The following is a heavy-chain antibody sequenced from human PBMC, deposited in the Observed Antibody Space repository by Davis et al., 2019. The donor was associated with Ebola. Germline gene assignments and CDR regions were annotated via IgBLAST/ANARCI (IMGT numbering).Heavy chain of an antibody. D-gene: IGHD3-22*01. J-gene: IGHJ6*02. Sequence: SVKVSCKASGGTFSSYAISWVRQAPGQGLEWMGGIIPIFGTANYAQKFQGRVTITADESTSTAYMELSSLRSEDTAVYYCASTYYYDSSGPVYYYYGMDVWGQGTTVTVSS. V-gene: IGHV1-69*13. CDR3: ASTYYYDSSGPVYYYYGMDV. CDR2: IIPIFGTA. CDR1: GGTFSSYA.